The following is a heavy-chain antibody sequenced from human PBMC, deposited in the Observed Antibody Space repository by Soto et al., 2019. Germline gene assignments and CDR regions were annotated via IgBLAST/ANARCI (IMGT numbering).Heavy chain of an antibody. J-gene: IGHJ4*02. CDR1: GYSFTTYW. CDR3: TRQIPAAGQDY. Sequence: GESLKISCKASGYSFTTYWIAWVRQMPGKGLEWMGMIYPGDSDTRYSPSFQGQVTFSADKSISTAYLQWTSLKASDTAMYFCTRQIPAAGQDYWGQGTLVTVSS. V-gene: IGHV5-51*01. CDR2: IYPGDSDT. D-gene: IGHD6-13*01.